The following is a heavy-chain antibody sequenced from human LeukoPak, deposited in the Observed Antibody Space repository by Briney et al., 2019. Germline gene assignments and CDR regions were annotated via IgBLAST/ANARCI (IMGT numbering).Heavy chain of an antibody. CDR2: INPNSGGT. CDR1: GYTFTGYY. D-gene: IGHD3-9*01. Sequence: GASVKVSCKASGYTFTGYYMHWVRQAPGQGLEWMGWINPNSGGTNYAQKFQGRVTMTRDTSISTAYMELSRLRSDDTAVYYCARDSVRFDILTGYPQYYFDYWGQGTLVTVSS. J-gene: IGHJ4*02. CDR3: ARDSVRFDILTGYPQYYFDY. V-gene: IGHV1-2*02.